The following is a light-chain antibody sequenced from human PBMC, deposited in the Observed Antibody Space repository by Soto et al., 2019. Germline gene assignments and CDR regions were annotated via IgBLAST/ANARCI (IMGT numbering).Light chain of an antibody. CDR3: QERSNWPHT. Sequence: EIVLTQSPATLSLSPGERATLSCRASQSVSSYLAWYKQKPGQAPRLLIYDASNRATGIPARFSGSVSGEDLPLPISSLEAEDFAVYYCQERSNWPHTFGQGTQLEIK. J-gene: IGKJ2*01. CDR1: QSVSSY. CDR2: DAS. V-gene: IGKV3-11*01.